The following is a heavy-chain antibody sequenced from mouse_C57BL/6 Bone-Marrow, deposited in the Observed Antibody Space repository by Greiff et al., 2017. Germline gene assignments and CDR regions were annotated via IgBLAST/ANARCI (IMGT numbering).Heavy chain of an antibody. Sequence: VQLQQSGAELARPGASVKLSCKASGYTFTSYGISWVKQRTGQGLEWIGEIYPRSGNTYYNEKFKGKATLTADKSSSTAYMELRSLTSEDSAVYFCAKSQYYYGRVYAMDYWGQGTSVTVSS. CDR1: GYTFTSYG. CDR2: IYPRSGNT. CDR3: AKSQYYYGRVYAMDY. D-gene: IGHD1-1*01. V-gene: IGHV1-81*01. J-gene: IGHJ4*01.